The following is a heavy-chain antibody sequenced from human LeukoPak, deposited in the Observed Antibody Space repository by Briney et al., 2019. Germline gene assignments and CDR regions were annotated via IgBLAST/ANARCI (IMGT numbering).Heavy chain of an antibody. CDR1: GFTFSSYA. D-gene: IGHD3-22*01. Sequence: GGFLRLSCAASGFTFSSYAMSWVRQAPGKGLEWVSAISGSGGSTYYADSVKGRFTISRDNSKNTLYLQMNSLRAEDTAVYYCAKRGHYYDSPPSPLFDPWGQGTLVTVSS. CDR2: ISGSGGST. CDR3: AKRGHYYDSPPSPLFDP. J-gene: IGHJ5*02. V-gene: IGHV3-23*01.